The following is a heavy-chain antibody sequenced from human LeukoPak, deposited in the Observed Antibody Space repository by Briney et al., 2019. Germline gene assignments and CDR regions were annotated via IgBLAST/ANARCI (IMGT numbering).Heavy chain of an antibody. CDR1: GGSFSGYY. J-gene: IGHJ3*02. V-gene: IGHV4-34*01. Sequence: PSETLSLTCAVYGGSFSGYYWSWIRQPPGKGLEWIGEINHSGSTNYNPSLKSRVTISVDTSKNQFSLKLSSVTAADTAVYYCARDTYYYAFDIWGQGTMVTVSS. CDR3: ARDTYYYAFDI. D-gene: IGHD3-10*01. CDR2: INHSGST.